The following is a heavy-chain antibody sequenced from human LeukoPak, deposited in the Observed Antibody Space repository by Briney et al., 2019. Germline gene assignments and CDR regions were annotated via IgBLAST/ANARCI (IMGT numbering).Heavy chain of an antibody. V-gene: IGHV1-46*01. CDR2: INPSGDGT. D-gene: IGHD1-14*01. CDR3: AKETPNTGWFDP. Sequence: ASVKVSCKASGHTFTTYYVHLVRQAPGQGLEWMGVINPSGDGTNYPQRFQGRVTLTRDTSTSTVYMDLSSLRSEDTAIYYCAKETPNTGWFDPWGQGTLVTVSS. J-gene: IGHJ5*02. CDR1: GHTFTTYY.